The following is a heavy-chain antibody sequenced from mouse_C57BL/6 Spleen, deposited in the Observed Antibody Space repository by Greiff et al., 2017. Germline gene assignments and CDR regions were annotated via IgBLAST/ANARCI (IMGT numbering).Heavy chain of an antibody. CDR3: ARRDSTYPYYFDY. CDR1: GFTFSDYG. CDR2: ISSGSSTI. V-gene: IGHV5-17*01. D-gene: IGHD5-1*01. Sequence: EVTLVEPGGGLVKPGGSLKLSCAASGFTFSDYGMHWFRQAPEKGLEWVAYISSGSSTIYYADTVKGRFTISRDNANNNLFLQMTSLRSEDTAMYYCARRDSTYPYYFDYWGQGTTLTVSS. J-gene: IGHJ2*01.